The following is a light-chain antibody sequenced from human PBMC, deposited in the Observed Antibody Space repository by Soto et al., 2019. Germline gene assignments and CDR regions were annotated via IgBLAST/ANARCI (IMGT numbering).Light chain of an antibody. V-gene: IGLV2-23*02. J-gene: IGLJ2*01. CDR2: EDT. Sequence: QSALTQPASVSGSPGQSITISCTGTSSDIGSYNRVSWYQQHPGKAPKLMIYEDTQRPSRVSNRFSGSKSGNTASLTITGLQAEDGADYYCCSYAGPSVFVVFGGGTKLTVL. CDR1: SSDIGSYNR. CDR3: CSYAGPSVFVV.